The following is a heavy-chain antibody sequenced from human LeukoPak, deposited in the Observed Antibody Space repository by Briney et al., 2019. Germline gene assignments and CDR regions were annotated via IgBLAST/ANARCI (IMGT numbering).Heavy chain of an antibody. CDR1: GGSISSYY. Sequence: PSETLSLTCTVSGGSISSYYWSWIRQPPGKGLEWIGYIYYSGSTNYNPSLKSRVTISVDTSKNQFSLKLSSVTAADTAVYYCARHYSSRWFAFYYWGQGTLVTVSS. D-gene: IGHD6-13*01. J-gene: IGHJ4*02. V-gene: IGHV4-59*08. CDR3: ARHYSSRWFAFYY. CDR2: IYYSGST.